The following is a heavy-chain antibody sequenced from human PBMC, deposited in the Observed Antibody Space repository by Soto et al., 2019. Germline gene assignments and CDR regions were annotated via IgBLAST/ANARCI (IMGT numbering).Heavy chain of an antibody. CDR3: ARHLLSRDYYYLTHFDY. CDR2: IYYSGST. J-gene: IGHJ4*02. V-gene: IGHV4-39*01. Sequence: SETLSLTCTVSGGSISSSSYYWGWIRQPPRKGLEWIGSIYYSGSTYYNPSLKSRVTISVQTSKNQFSLKLSSVTAADTGVYYCARHLLSRDYYYLTHFDYWGPGTLVTVSS. CDR1: GGSISSSSYY. D-gene: IGHD3-22*01.